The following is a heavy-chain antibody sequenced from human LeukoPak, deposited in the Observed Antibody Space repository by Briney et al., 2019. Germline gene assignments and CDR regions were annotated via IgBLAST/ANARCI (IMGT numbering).Heavy chain of an antibody. CDR3: ARDPRNWNHRFDY. J-gene: IGHJ4*02. CDR1: GFTFSSYW. D-gene: IGHD1-14*01. V-gene: IGHV3-7*01. Sequence: GGSLRLSCAASGFTFSSYWMSWVRQAPGKGLEWVANIKQDGSEKYYVDSVKGRFTISRDNAKNSLYLQMNSLRAEDTAVYYCARDPRNWNHRFDYWGQGTLVTVSS. CDR2: IKQDGSEK.